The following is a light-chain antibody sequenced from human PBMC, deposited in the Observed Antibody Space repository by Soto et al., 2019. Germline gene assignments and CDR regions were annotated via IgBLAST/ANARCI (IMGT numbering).Light chain of an antibody. CDR1: QSVSSSY. V-gene: IGKV3-20*01. CDR3: QQYGSSPPT. CDR2: GAS. J-gene: IGKJ2*01. Sequence: EIVLTQSPDTLSLSPGERATLSCRASQSVSSSYLAWYQQKPGQAPRLLVYGASSRATGIPDRFSGSGSGTDFILTISRLEPEDFAVYYCQQYGSSPPTFGQGTKVDIK.